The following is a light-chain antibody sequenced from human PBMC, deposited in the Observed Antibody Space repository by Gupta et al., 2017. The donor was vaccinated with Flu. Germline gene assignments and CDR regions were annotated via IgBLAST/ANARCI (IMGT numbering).Light chain of an antibody. Sequence: DIQLTQSPSTLSASVGDRVTITCQASQDISKSLNWYQQKAGKSPKLLIYDASNLQTGVPSRFSGSGSGADFSFTITSLQPEDIATYYCQQDYNVPYSFGQGTQVEIK. CDR2: DAS. J-gene: IGKJ2*03. CDR1: QDISKS. CDR3: QQDYNVPYS. V-gene: IGKV1-33*01.